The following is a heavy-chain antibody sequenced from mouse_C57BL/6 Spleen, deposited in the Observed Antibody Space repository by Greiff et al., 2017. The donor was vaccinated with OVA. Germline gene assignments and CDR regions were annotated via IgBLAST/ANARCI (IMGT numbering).Heavy chain of an antibody. Sequence: EVKLQESGPELVKPGASVKMSCKASGYTFTDYNMHWVKQSHGKSLEWIGYINPTNGGTSYNQKFKGKATLTVNKSSSTAYMELRSLTSEASAVYYCARKDYYAMDYWGQGTSVTVSS. CDR2: INPTNGGT. J-gene: IGHJ4*01. CDR1: GYTFTDYN. CDR3: ARKDYYAMDY. V-gene: IGHV1-22*01.